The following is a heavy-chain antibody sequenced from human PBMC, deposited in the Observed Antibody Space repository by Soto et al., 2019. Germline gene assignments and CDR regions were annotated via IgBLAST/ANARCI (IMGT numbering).Heavy chain of an antibody. Sequence: EVQLVESGGGLVQPGGSLRLSCAASGFTLSSYDIHWVRQATGEGLAWVSGIGSGGDTHYADSVKGRFIISREDGKNSLYLPMNNLRVGATAVYYCTRKTPPTGMEVWGQGATVTVSS. J-gene: IGHJ6*02. CDR3: TRKTPPTGMEV. CDR1: GFTLSSYD. CDR2: IGSGGDT. D-gene: IGHD3-9*01. V-gene: IGHV3-13*01.